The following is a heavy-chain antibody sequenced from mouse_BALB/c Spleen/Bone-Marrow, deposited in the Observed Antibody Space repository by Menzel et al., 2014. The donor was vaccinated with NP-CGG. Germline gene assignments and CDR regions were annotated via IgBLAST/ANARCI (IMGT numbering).Heavy chain of an antibody. CDR3: ARPENYDAMDY. CDR1: GYTFTSYW. CDR2: INPSTGYT. Sequence: QVQLKESGAELAKPGASVKMSCKASGYTFTSYWTHWVKQRPGQGLEWIGYINPSTGYTEYNQKFKDKATLTADKSSSTAYMQLSSLTSEDSAVYYCARPENYDAMDYWGQGTSVTVSS. J-gene: IGHJ4*01. V-gene: IGHV1-7*01.